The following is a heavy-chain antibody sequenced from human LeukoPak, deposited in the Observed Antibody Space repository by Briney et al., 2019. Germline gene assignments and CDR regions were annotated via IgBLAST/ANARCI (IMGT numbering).Heavy chain of an antibody. D-gene: IGHD3-22*01. J-gene: IGHJ4*02. Sequence: SSETLSLTCTVSGGSISSYYWSWIRQPPGKGLEWIGYIYYSGSTNYNPSLKSRVTISVDTSKNQFSLKLSSVTAADTAVYYCALGGDYYDSSGYYSWGQGTLVTVSS. CDR1: GGSISSYY. CDR2: IYYSGST. CDR3: ALGGDYYDSSGYYS. V-gene: IGHV4-59*01.